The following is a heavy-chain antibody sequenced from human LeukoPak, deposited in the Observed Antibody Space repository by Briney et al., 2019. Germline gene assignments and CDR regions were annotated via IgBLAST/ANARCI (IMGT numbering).Heavy chain of an antibody. D-gene: IGHD4-17*01. CDR2: IYYSGST. V-gene: IGHV4-39*01. Sequence: PSETLSLTCTVSGGSISSSSYYWGWIRQPPGKGLEWMGSIYYSGSTYYNPSPKSRVTISVDTSKTQFSLKLSSVTAADTAVYYCARLMPQPSTVTHFDYWGQGTLVTVSS. CDR1: GGSISSSSYY. J-gene: IGHJ4*02. CDR3: ARLMPQPSTVTHFDY.